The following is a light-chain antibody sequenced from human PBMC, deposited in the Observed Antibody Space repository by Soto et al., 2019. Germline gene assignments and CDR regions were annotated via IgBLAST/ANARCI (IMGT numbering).Light chain of an antibody. CDR2: DDD. J-gene: IGLJ1*01. V-gene: IGLV1-51*01. Sequence: QSVLTQPPSVSAAPGQRVTISCSGSSSNIGGNSVSWYQQLPGTAPKLLIYDDDKRPSGIPDRFSGSKSCTSATLGITGFQTGDEADHYCGSWDSSLSAYVFGTGTKVTVL. CDR3: GSWDSSLSAYV. CDR1: SSNIGGNS.